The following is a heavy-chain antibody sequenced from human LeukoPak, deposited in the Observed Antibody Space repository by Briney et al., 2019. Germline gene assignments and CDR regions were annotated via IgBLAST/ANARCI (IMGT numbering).Heavy chain of an antibody. V-gene: IGHV3-48*03. CDR1: GFSVGTYD. Sequence: PGGSLRLSCAPSGFSVGTYDMNWVRQAPGKGLEWLSNIGPGDRTLYNADTVQGRFTISRDNAKNSVYLQMSSLRDEDTGVYYCAREGIAGPSGYDAFDIWGQGTVVTVSS. D-gene: IGHD5-12*01. CDR2: IGPGDRTL. CDR3: AREGIAGPSGYDAFDI. J-gene: IGHJ3*02.